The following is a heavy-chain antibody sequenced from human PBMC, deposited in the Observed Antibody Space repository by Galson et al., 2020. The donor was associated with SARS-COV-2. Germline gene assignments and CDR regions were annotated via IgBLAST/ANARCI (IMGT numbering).Heavy chain of an antibody. V-gene: IGHV1-18*01. D-gene: IGHD3-10*01. Sequence: ASVKVSCKASGYTFTRYGISWVRQAPGQGLEWMGWISDYNGNTNYAQKLQGRVTMTTDTSTSTAYMELRSLRSDDTAVYYCASALYYYGSGSYLGALDYWGQGTLVTVSS. CDR2: ISDYNGNT. CDR3: ASALYYYGSGSYLGALDY. CDR1: GYTFTRYG. J-gene: IGHJ4*02.